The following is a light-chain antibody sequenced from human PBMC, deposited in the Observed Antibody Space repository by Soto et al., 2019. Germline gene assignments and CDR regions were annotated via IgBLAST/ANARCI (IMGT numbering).Light chain of an antibody. CDR3: QQYYSFPYT. V-gene: IGKV1D-8*01. CDR2: AAS. Sequence: VIWMTQSTSLLSASTGDRVTISCRMSQGIRSYLDWYQQKPWKTPELLIYAASTLQSGVPSRFSGSGSGTDFTLTISCLQSEDFATYYCQQYYSFPYTFGQGTKLEIK. CDR1: QGIRSY. J-gene: IGKJ2*01.